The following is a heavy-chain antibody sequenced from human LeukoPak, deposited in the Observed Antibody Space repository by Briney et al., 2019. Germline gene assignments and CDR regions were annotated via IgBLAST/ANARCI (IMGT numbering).Heavy chain of an antibody. CDR2: ISSIDSTI. D-gene: IGHD3-10*01. J-gene: IGHJ4*02. Sequence: GGSLRLSCAASGFTFSNYEMNWVRQAPGKGLEWVSYISSIDSTIYYADSVKGRFTISRDNAKNSLYLQMNSLRGEDTAVYYCARARYGSGGYFFDFWGQGTLVTVSS. V-gene: IGHV3-48*03. CDR3: ARARYGSGGYFFDF. CDR1: GFTFSNYE.